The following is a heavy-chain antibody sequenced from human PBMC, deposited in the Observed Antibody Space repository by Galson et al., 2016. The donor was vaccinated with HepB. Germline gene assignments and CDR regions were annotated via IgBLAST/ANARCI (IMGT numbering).Heavy chain of an antibody. J-gene: IGHJ4*02. CDR1: QFTFSIYR. D-gene: IGHD3-10*01. CDR2: ISSSSSSV. V-gene: IGHV3-21*01. Sequence: SLRPSCAASQFTFSIYRMNWVRQAPGKGLEWVSSISSSSSSVHYADSVKGRFTISRDDAKNSLYLQMNSLRAEDTAVYYCARFSVWFGEDFFDSWGQGTLVTVSS. CDR3: ARFSVWFGEDFFDS.